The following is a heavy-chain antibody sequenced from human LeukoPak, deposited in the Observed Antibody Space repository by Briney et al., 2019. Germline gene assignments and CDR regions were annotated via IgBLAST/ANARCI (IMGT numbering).Heavy chain of an antibody. V-gene: IGHV1-69*05. D-gene: IGHD1-7*01. J-gene: IGHJ6*03. CDR2: VIPIFGTA. CDR3: ARARTNDYYYYYMDV. Sequence: SVTVSCKASGGTVSSYAISWVRQAPGQGLGLMGGVIPIFGTANYAQKSQGRVTITTDESTSTAYMELSSLRSEDTAVYYCARARTNDYYYYYMDVWGKGTTVTVSS. CDR1: GGTVSSYA.